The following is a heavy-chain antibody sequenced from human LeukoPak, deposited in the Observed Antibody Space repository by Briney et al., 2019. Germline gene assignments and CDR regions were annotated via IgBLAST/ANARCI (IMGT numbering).Heavy chain of an antibody. Sequence: ASVKVSCKVSGYRVSESSMHWVRQAPGKGLEWMGGFDPDDRKTIYAQKLQGRVTMTTDTSTSTAYMELRSLRSDDTAVYYCARESKEIDAFDIWGQGTMVTVSS. CDR1: GYRVSESS. CDR3: ARESKEIDAFDI. CDR2: FDPDDRKT. V-gene: IGHV1-24*01. J-gene: IGHJ3*02. D-gene: IGHD2/OR15-2a*01.